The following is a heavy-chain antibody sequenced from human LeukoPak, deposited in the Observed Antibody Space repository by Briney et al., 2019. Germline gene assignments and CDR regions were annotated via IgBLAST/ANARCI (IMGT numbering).Heavy chain of an antibody. CDR2: IYTSGST. D-gene: IGHD3-3*01. CDR1: GGSVSSYY. V-gene: IGHV4-4*07. J-gene: IGHJ4*02. Sequence: SETLSLTCTVSGGSVSSYYWSWIRQPAGKGLEWIGRIYTSGSTNYNPSLKSRVTISVDTSKNQFSLKLSSVTAADTAVYYCARALITIFGVVIDYWGQGTLVTVSS. CDR3: ARALITIFGVVIDY.